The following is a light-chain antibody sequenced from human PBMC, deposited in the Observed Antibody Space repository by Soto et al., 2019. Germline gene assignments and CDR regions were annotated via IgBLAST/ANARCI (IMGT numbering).Light chain of an antibody. CDR2: VAS. Sequence: DIQVTQSPSSLSASIGDRVTITCRASQSISTFLNWYQQKPGKAPNLLIYVASNLQTGVPSRFSGSGSGTDFSLTISSLQAEDVAVYYCQQYYSSPPTFGQGTKVEIK. J-gene: IGKJ1*01. V-gene: IGKV1-39*01. CDR3: QQYYSSPPT. CDR1: QSISTF.